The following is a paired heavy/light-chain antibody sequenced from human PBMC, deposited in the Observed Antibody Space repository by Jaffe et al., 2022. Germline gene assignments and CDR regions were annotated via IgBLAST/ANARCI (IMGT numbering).Heavy chain of an antibody. D-gene: IGHD3-3*01. Sequence: QVQLVQSGAEVKKPGSSVKVSCKASGGTFSSYAISWVRQAPGQGLEWMGGIIPIFGTANYAQKFQGRVTITADESTSTAYMELSSLRSEDTAVYYCARGYDFWSGYYTGAEYDYYYYYYMDVWGKGTTVTVSS. V-gene: IGHV1-69*01. CDR1: GGTFSSYA. CDR2: IIPIFGTA. CDR3: ARGYDFWSGYYTGAEYDYYYYYYMDV. J-gene: IGHJ6*03.
Light chain of an antibody. J-gene: IGKJ4*01. V-gene: IGKV2D-29*02. CDR2: EVS. CDR1: QSLLHSDGKTY. CDR3: MQSIQPLT. Sequence: DIVMTQTPLSLSVTPGQPASISCKSSQSLLHSDGKTYLYWYLQKPGQSPQLLIYEVSNRFSGVPDRFSGSGSGTDFTLKISRVEAEDVGVYYCMQSIQPLTFGGGTKVEIK.